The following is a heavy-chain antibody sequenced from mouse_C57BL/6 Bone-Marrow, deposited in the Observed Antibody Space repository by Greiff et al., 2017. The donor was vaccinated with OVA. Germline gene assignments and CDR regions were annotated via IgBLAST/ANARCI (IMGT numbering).Heavy chain of an antibody. Sequence: EVKLVESGAELVRPGASVKLSCTASGFNINDYYMHWVKQRPEQGLEWIGWIDPENGDTEYASKFQGKATITADTSSNTAYLQLSSLTSEDTAVYYCTKVGTYYGTHFDYWGQGTTLTVSS. J-gene: IGHJ2*01. D-gene: IGHD2-10*01. CDR3: TKVGTYYGTHFDY. V-gene: IGHV14-4*01. CDR2: IDPENGDT. CDR1: GFNINDYY.